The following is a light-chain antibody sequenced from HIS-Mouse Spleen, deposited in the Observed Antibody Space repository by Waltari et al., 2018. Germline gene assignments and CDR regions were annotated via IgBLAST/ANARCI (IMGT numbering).Light chain of an antibody. V-gene: IGLV2-14*03. J-gene: IGLJ3*02. Sequence: QSALTQPASVSASPGPSITISCTGTRLDVGGYNYVPWYQQHPGKSPKLMIYDVSNRPSGVSNRFSGSKSGNTASLTISGLQAEDEADYYCSSYTSSSTWVFGGGTKLTVL. CDR1: RLDVGGYNY. CDR2: DVS. CDR3: SSYTSSSTWV.